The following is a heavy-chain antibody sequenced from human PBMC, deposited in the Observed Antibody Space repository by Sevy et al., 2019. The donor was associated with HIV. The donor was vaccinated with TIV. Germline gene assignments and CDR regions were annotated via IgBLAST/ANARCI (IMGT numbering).Heavy chain of an antibody. V-gene: IGHV3-23*01. J-gene: IGHJ6*02. Sequence: GGSLRLSCAASGFTFSNYAINWVRQAPGKGLEWVSRISGSGDSTFYADSVKGRFTISRDNSKNTVHLQMNSLRVEDTAVYYRAKVLVPADTAPLYYYAYGTDVWGQGTTVTVSS. CDR3: AKVLVPADTAPLYYYAYGTDV. D-gene: IGHD2-2*01. CDR1: GFTFSNYA. CDR2: ISGSGDST.